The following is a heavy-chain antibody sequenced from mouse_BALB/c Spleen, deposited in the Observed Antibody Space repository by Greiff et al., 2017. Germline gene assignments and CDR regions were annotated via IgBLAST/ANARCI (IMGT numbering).Heavy chain of an antibody. Sequence: VQLKQSGPELVKPGASVKISCKASGYTFTDYNMHWVKQSHGKSLEWIGYIYPYNGGTGYNQKFKSKATLTVDNSSSTAYMELRSLTSEDSAVYYCARSNLYGSSYGYFDVWGAGTTVTVSS. J-gene: IGHJ1*01. D-gene: IGHD1-1*01. CDR2: IYPYNGGT. CDR1: GYTFTDYN. V-gene: IGHV1S29*02. CDR3: ARSNLYGSSYGYFDV.